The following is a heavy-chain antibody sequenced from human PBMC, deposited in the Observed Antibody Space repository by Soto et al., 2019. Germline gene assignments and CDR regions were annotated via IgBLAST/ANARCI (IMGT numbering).Heavy chain of an antibody. Sequence: SGPTMVNPEHPLILPCAFSGFSLLRKGMSVSCIRQTPGKALEFLAIIDWDEEKFYSPSLRTRLTVSKDTSKSQVVLTLTNVDPVDTATYYCTRSPNWNYEYYFDYWGQGTLVTVSS. CDR2: IDWDEEK. V-gene: IGHV2-70*01. CDR3: TRSPNWNYEYYFDY. J-gene: IGHJ4*02. D-gene: IGHD1-7*01. CDR1: GFSLLRKGMS.